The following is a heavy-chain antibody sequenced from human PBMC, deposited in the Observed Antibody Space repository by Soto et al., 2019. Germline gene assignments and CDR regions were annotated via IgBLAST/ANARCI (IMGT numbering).Heavy chain of an antibody. CDR2: FDPEEDET. J-gene: IGHJ6*02. V-gene: IGHV1-24*01. D-gene: IGHD5-12*01. CDR1: GYTFTDLS. CDR3: ATGGGFANWVPTSPFSSCMDV. Sequence: SVKVSCKVSGYTFTDLSVHWVRQAPGKGLEWMGGFDPEEDETIYAQKFKGRVAMTEDTSTDTAYMELSSLRSEDTAMYYCATGGGFANWVPTSPFSSCMDVWG.